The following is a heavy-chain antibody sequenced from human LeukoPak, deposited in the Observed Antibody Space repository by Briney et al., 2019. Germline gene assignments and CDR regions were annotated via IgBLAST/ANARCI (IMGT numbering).Heavy chain of an antibody. Sequence: GESLKISCKGSGYSFTSYWIGWVRQMPGKGLEWMGIIFPGDSDTRYSPSFQGQVTISADKSISTAYLQWSSLKASDTAIYCCASEYCSGGNCYFDYWGQGTLVTVSS. D-gene: IGHD2-15*01. V-gene: IGHV5-51*01. J-gene: IGHJ4*02. CDR3: ASEYCSGGNCYFDY. CDR2: IFPGDSDT. CDR1: GYSFTSYW.